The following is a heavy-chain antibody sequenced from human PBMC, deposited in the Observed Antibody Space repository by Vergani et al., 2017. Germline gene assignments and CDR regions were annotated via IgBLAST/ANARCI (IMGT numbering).Heavy chain of an antibody. D-gene: IGHD6-6*01. CDR2: IWYDGSNK. CDR3: AREYSSSWIPDC. V-gene: IGHV3-33*01. J-gene: IGHJ4*02. Sequence: QVQLVESGGGVVQPGRSLRLSCAASGFTFSSYGMHWVRQAPGKGLEWVALIWYDGSNKYYADSVKGRFTISRDNSKNTLYLQMNSLRAEDTAVYYCAREYSSSWIPDCWGQGTLVTVSS. CDR1: GFTFSSYG.